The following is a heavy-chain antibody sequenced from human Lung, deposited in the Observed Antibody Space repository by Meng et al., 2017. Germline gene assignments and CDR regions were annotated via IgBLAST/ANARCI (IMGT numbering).Heavy chain of an antibody. V-gene: IGHV3-74*01. J-gene: IGHJ1*01. CDR2: INRDGTKP. Sequence: VPLVGSGVGLVPPGGSLGLSCAASGFTFTDHWMHWVRQGPGKGLVWVSRINRDGTKPTYADSVKGRFTISRDNAKNTLYLQMNNLRAEDTAFYYCTNDRLNHWGQGALVTVSS. CDR1: GFTFTDHW. D-gene: IGHD1-1*01. CDR3: TNDRLNH.